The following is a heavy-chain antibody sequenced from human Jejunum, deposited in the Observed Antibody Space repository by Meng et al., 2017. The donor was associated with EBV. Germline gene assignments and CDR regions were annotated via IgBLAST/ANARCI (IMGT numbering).Heavy chain of an antibody. V-gene: IGHV4-30-4*01. J-gene: IGHJ5*02. CDR3: TTERPGAGYFDP. CDR1: DVSVNSDGYY. D-gene: IGHD5-24*01. CDR2: MSYSGSA. Sequence: QLQEWGPGLVKPSQTLSLTCGVSDVSVNSDGYYWSWIRQPPGKGLEWIGYMSYSGSANYNPSLDGRITISLDRSKNQFSPKLTSVTAADTAIYFCTTERPGAGYFDPWGRGTLVTVSS.